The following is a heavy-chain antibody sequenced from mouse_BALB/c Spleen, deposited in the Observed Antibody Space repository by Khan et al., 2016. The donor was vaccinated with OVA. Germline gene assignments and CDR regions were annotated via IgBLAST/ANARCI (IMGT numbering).Heavy chain of an antibody. J-gene: IGHJ4*01. D-gene: IGHD2-3*01. V-gene: IGHV4-1*02. Sequence: EVKLLESGGGLVQPGGSLKLSCAASGFDFSRYWMSWVRQAPGKGLEWIGEINPDSSTINYTPSLKDTFFISRATAKNTLYLQMSKVRSEDTARYYCASMIPFYDAMDYWGQGTSVTVAS. CDR1: GFDFSRYW. CDR3: ASMIPFYDAMDY. CDR2: INPDSSTI.